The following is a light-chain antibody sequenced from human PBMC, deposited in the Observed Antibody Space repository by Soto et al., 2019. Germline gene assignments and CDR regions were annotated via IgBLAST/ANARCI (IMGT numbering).Light chain of an antibody. CDR2: AAS. V-gene: IGKV1-8*01. Sequence: AIRMTQSPSSFSASTGDRVTITCRASQGISSYLAWYQQKPGKAPKLLIYAASTLQSGVPSRFSGSGSGTDFTLTISCLQSEDFVTYYCQKYYSYPLTFGPGTKVDIK. CDR1: QGISSY. J-gene: IGKJ3*01. CDR3: QKYYSYPLT.